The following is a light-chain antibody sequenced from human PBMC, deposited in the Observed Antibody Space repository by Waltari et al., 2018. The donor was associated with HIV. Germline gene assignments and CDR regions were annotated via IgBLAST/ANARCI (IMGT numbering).Light chain of an antibody. Sequence: QSALTQPASVSGSPGQSITISCTGTSSDIVGYDYVSWYQPHPGKAPKLRIYGVSSRPSGVSNRFSGSRSGNTASLTISGLQADDEAHYYCSAYTTYSPLAVFGGGTKLTVL. CDR3: SAYTTYSPLAV. CDR2: GVS. CDR1: SSDIVGYDY. V-gene: IGLV2-14*01. J-gene: IGLJ2*01.